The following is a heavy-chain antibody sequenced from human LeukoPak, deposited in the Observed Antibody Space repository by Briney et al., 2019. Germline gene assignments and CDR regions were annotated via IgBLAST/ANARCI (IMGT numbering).Heavy chain of an antibody. CDR3: ARDLSDQLLGDWFDP. V-gene: IGHV4-4*07. CDR1: GVSISSYY. D-gene: IGHD2-2*01. J-gene: IGHJ5*02. Sequence: AETLSLTCNASGVSISSYYWSWIRQPAGKGLVCICRIYTSGSTNYNPSLKSRVTMSVDTSKNQFSLKLSSVTAADTAVYYCARDLSDQLLGDWFDPWGQGTLVTVSA. CDR2: IYTSGST.